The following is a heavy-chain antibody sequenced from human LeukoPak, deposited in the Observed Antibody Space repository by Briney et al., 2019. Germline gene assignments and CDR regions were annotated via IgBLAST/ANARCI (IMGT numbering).Heavy chain of an antibody. Sequence: GGSLRLSCAASGFTVSRDYMSWVRQAPGKGLEWVSTIYSDGTTYYADSVKGRFTISRDESKNTLHLQVNSLRDEDTAIYYCAGDSGLPNGMHVWGQGTTVTISS. CDR2: IYSDGTT. D-gene: IGHD3-10*01. J-gene: IGHJ6*02. CDR3: AGDSGLPNGMHV. V-gene: IGHV3-66*02. CDR1: GFTVSRDY.